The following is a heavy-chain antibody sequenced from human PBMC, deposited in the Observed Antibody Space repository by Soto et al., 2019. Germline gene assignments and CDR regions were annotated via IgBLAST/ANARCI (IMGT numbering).Heavy chain of an antibody. J-gene: IGHJ6*02. V-gene: IGHV4-30-4*08. CDR3: AREDDGGDRDYYGLDV. CDR2: IHYSGSI. CDR1: GGSISYEYYH. Sequence: SETLSLTCTVSGGSISYEYYHWTWIRQSPGKGLEWIGYIHYSGSIIYNPSFKSRVTISVDTSKNQFSLQLSSVTAADTAMYFCAREDDGGDRDYYGLDVWGQGTTVTVSS. D-gene: IGHD2-21*02.